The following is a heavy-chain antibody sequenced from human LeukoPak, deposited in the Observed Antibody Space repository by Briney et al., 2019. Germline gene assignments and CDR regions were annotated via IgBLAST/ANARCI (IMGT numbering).Heavy chain of an antibody. D-gene: IGHD6-13*01. CDR3: ARGAGAVRGSWHDY. V-gene: IGHV1-69*13. CDR1: GGTFSSYA. Sequence: SVKVSCKASGGTFSSYAISWVRQAPGQGLEWMGGIIPIFGTANYAQKFQGRVTITADESTSTAYMELSSLRSEDTAVYYCARGAGAVRGSWHDYWGQGTLVTVSS. CDR2: IIPIFGTA. J-gene: IGHJ4*02.